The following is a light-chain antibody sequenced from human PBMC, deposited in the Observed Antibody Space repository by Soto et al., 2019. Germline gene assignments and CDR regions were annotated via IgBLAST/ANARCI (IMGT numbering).Light chain of an antibody. CDR3: GTWDSSLSAGV. CDR1: SSNIGNNY. Sequence: QSVLTQPPSVSAAPGQKVTISCSGSSSNIGNNYVSWYQQLPGTAPKLLIYDNNERPLGIPDRFSGSKSGTSATLGITGLPTGDEAHYYCGTWDSSLSAGVFGGGTKLTVL. J-gene: IGLJ2*01. V-gene: IGLV1-51*01. CDR2: DNN.